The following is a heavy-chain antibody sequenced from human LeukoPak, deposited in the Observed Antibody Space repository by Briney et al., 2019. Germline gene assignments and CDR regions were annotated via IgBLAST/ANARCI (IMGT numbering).Heavy chain of an antibody. J-gene: IGHJ3*02. D-gene: IGHD3-10*01. CDR1: GYTFSGYY. V-gene: IGHV1-2*02. CDR2: INPKNGGT. Sequence: GASVKVSCKASGYTFSGYYMQWVRQAPGQGPEWMGWINPKNGGTNYAQKFQGRVTMTRDTSITTAYMELSRLRSDDTAVYYCARDLDYYGSGSFFNIWGQGTMVTVSS. CDR3: ARDLDYYGSGSFFNI.